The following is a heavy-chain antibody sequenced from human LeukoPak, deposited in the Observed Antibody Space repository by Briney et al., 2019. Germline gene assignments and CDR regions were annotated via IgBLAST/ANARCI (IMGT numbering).Heavy chain of an antibody. J-gene: IGHJ6*03. V-gene: IGHV4-38-2*02. CDR3: ARVTVYALPYYYYYMDV. D-gene: IGHD2-8*01. Sequence: NPSETLSLTCTVSGYSINSVYYWGWIRQPPEKGLEWIGSIHHSGTTYYNPSLKSRVTMSMDTSRNQFSLKLTSVTAADTAVYYCARVTVYALPYYYYYMDVWGKGTTVTVSS. CDR1: GYSINSVYY. CDR2: IHHSGTT.